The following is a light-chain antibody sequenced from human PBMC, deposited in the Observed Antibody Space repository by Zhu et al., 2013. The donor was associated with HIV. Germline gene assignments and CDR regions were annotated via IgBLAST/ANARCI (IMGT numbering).Light chain of an antibody. CDR3: QHYNNWPPVT. CDR1: QSVSSK. J-gene: IGKJ1*01. CDR2: GAS. V-gene: IGKV3-15*01. Sequence: EIVMTQSPVTLSVSPGGESPPSPARASQSVSSKLAWYQQKPGQAPRLLIYGASTRATGIPARFSGSGSGTEFTLTISSLQSEDFAVYYCQHYNNWPPVTFGQGTKVEIK.